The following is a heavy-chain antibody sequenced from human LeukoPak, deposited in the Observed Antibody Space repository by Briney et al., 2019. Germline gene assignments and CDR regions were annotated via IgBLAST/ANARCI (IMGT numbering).Heavy chain of an antibody. J-gene: IGHJ4*02. CDR1: GYTFTSYG. D-gene: IGHD4-17*01. CDR3: ARVGTYGDYAHY. CDR2: MNPNSGNT. V-gene: IGHV1-8*03. Sequence: ASVKVSCKASGYTFTSYGISWVRQAPGQGLEWMGWMNPNSGNTGYAQRFQGRVTITRNTSISTAYMELSSLRSEDTAVYYCARVGTYGDYAHYWGQGTLVTVSS.